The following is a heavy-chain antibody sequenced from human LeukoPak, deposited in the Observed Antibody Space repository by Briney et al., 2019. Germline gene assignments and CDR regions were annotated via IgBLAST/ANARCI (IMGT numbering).Heavy chain of an antibody. Sequence: GASVKVSCKASGYTFTGYYMHWVRQAPGQGLEWMGWMNPNSGNTGYAQKFQGRVTMTRNTSISTAYMELSSLRSEDTAVYYCARRYGSGSYYKLPIDYWGQGTLVTVSS. CDR2: MNPNSGNT. CDR1: GYTFTGYY. V-gene: IGHV1-8*02. CDR3: ARRYGSGSYYKLPIDY. D-gene: IGHD3-10*01. J-gene: IGHJ4*02.